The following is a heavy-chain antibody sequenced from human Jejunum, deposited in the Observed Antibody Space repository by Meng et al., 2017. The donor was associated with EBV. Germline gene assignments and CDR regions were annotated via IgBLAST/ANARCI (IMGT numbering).Heavy chain of an antibody. J-gene: IGHJ4*02. D-gene: IGHD6-13*01. CDR2: VNTKSGGT. CDR3: SRVIPAPGSSMVDF. V-gene: IGHV1-2*06. Sequence: QVQLVQSGAEVKKPGASVKVSCKASGYTFSDYYIHWVRQAPGQGLEWMGRVNTKSGGTNFPQKFQGRVIMTRDTSISTAYMELNSLTVDDTAVYYCSRVIPAPGSSMVDFWGQGTLVTVAS. CDR1: GYTFSDYY.